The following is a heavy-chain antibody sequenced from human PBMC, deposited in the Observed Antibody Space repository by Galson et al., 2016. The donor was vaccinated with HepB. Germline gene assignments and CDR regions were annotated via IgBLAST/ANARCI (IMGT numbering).Heavy chain of an antibody. J-gene: IGHJ5*02. D-gene: IGHD3-3*01. CDR1: ESTVTTNF. CDR3: ASARKVFGPFDP. V-gene: IGHV3-53*01. CDR2: IYSGGNT. Sequence: SLRLSCAASESTVTTNFIHWVRQAPGEGLEWVSLIYSGGNTYYADSVKGRFTISRDNSKNTVYLQMTSLRAEDTASYSCASARKVFGPFDPWGHGTLVTVSS.